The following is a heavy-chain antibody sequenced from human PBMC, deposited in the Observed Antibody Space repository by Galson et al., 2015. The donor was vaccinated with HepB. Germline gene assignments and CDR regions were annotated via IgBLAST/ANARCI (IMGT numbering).Heavy chain of an antibody. D-gene: IGHD6-13*01. V-gene: IGHV3-21*01. CDR1: GFTFSSYS. J-gene: IGHJ6*02. CDR3: ARVGITETYSSWLDYYYYYGMDV. CDR2: ISSSSSYI. Sequence: SLRLSCAASGFTFSSYSMNWVRQAPGKGLEWVSSISSSSSYIYYADSVKGRFTISRDNAKNSLYLQMNSLRAEDTAVYYCARVGITETYSSWLDYYYYYGMDVWGQGTTVTVSS.